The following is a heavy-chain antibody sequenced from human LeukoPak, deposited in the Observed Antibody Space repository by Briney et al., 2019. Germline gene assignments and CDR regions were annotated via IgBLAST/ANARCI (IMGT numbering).Heavy chain of an antibody. CDR3: AKDSTTKSSSWYIDWFDP. D-gene: IGHD6-13*01. J-gene: IGHJ5*02. Sequence: PGGSLRLSCAASGFTFSSYAMSWVRQAPGKGLEWVSAISGSGGSTYYADSVKGRFTISRDNSKNTLYLQMNSLRAEDTAVYYCAKDSTTKSSSWYIDWFDPWGQGTLVTVSS. CDR2: ISGSGGST. CDR1: GFTFSSYA. V-gene: IGHV3-23*01.